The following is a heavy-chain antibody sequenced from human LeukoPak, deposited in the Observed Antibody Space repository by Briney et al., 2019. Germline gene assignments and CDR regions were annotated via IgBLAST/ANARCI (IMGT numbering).Heavy chain of an antibody. J-gene: IGHJ6*03. Sequence: SETLSLTCTVSGGSISSYYWSWIRQPPGKGLEWIGYIYYSGSTNYNPSLKSRVTISVDTSKNQFSLKLSSVTAADTAVYYCARGDHYGSGSYYLRYYYYYMDVWGKGTTVTISS. D-gene: IGHD3-10*01. CDR2: IYYSGST. CDR3: ARGDHYGSGSYYLRYYYYYMDV. CDR1: GGSISSYY. V-gene: IGHV4-59*12.